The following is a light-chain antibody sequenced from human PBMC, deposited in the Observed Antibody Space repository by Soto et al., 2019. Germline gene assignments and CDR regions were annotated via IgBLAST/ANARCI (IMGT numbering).Light chain of an antibody. CDR1: QSVNSN. J-gene: IGKJ2*01. V-gene: IGKV3-15*01. CDR3: QQYNNRPPDT. Sequence: EIVMTQSPATLSVSPGERATLSCRASQSVNSNLAWYQQKPGQAPRLLIYDASTRVAGIPARFSGSGSGTEFSLTISSLQSEDFADYYCQQYNNRPPDTFGQGTKLEIK. CDR2: DAS.